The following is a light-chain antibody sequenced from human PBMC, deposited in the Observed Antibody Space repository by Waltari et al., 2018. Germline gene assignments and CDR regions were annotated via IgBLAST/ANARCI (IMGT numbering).Light chain of an antibody. CDR1: HSVGRDF. CDR2: DAV. J-gene: IGKJ4*01. V-gene: IGKV3-20*01. CDR3: HQYAAAPLT. Sequence: ENVLTQSPGTLSLSPGDRATVSCWASHSVGRDFVAWFQKKVGQAPRLLIYDAVTRATGVPDRFSGSGTGTDFSLTSSGLEPEDSAVYYCHQYAAAPLTFGGGTKVEI.